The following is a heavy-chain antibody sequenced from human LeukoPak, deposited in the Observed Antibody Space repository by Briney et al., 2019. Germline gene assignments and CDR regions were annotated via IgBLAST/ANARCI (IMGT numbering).Heavy chain of an antibody. D-gene: IGHD6-6*01. CDR2: ISVYNGKT. CDR1: GYTFTNYG. V-gene: IGHV1-18*01. J-gene: IGHJ5*02. Sequence: ASVKVSCKASGYTFTNYGINWVRQAPGQGLEWMGWISVYNGKTDYAQKVQGRATMTTDTSTSTAYMELRSLRSDDTAVYYCARDASNELVRVNLNWLDHWGQGTLVSVSS. CDR3: ARDASNELVRVNLNWLDH.